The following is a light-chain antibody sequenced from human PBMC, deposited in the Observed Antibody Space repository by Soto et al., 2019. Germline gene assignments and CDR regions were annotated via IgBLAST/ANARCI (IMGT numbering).Light chain of an antibody. J-gene: IGKJ1*01. V-gene: IGKV3-15*01. CDR1: QTISSN. CDR2: GSS. CDR3: QQYNNWPRG. Sequence: EILMTQSPATLSVSPGERDTLSCXASQTISSNLAWYQQKPGQAPRLLIYGSSIRATGISARFSGSGSGTEFTLTISSLQSEDLAVYYCQQYNNWPRGFGQGTKV.